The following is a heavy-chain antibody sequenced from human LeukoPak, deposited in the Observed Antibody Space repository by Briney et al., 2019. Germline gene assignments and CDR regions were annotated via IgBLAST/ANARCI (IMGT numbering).Heavy chain of an antibody. Sequence: GGSLRLSCAASGFTFSNYAMSWVRQAPGKGLEWVSSISTSSSYIYYADSVKGRFTISRDNAKNSLYLQMNSLRAEDTAMYYCARGRSPAILRFLGVWFDPWGQGTLVTVSS. V-gene: IGHV3-21*01. J-gene: IGHJ5*02. CDR1: GFTFSNYA. CDR3: ARGRSPAILRFLGVWFDP. D-gene: IGHD3-3*01. CDR2: ISTSSSYI.